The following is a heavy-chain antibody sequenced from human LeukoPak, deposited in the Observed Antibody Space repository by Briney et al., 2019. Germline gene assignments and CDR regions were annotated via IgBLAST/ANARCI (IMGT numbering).Heavy chain of an antibody. J-gene: IGHJ6*02. Sequence: GGSLRLSCAASGFTFSSYGMHWVRQAPGKGLEWVAVISCDGSNKYYADSVKGRFTISRDNSKNTLYLQMNSLRAEDTAVYYCAKEGAHYDFFRQVNYYGMDVWGQGTTVTVSS. CDR2: ISCDGSNK. CDR3: AKEGAHYDFFRQVNYYGMDV. V-gene: IGHV3-30*18. D-gene: IGHD3-3*01. CDR1: GFTFSSYG.